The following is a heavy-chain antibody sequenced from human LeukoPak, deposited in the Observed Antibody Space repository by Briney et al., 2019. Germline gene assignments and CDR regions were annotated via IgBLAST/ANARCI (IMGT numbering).Heavy chain of an antibody. CDR1: GYTFTGYY. J-gene: IGHJ5*02. CDR3: ARERITMVRGVITKSPYNWFDP. V-gene: IGHV1-2*02. Sequence: ASVKVSCKASGYTFTGYYMHWVRQAPGQGLEWMGWINPNSGGTNYAQKFQGRVTMTRDTSISTAYMELSRLRSDDTAVYCCARERITMVRGVITKSPYNWFDPWGQGTLVTVSS. D-gene: IGHD3-10*01. CDR2: INPNSGGT.